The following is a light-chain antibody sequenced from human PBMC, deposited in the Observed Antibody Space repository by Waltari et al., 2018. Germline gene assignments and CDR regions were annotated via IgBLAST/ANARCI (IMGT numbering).Light chain of an antibody. CDR2: YDS. J-gene: IGLJ1*01. V-gene: IGLV3-21*04. Sequence: SYVLTQPPSVSVAPGETARLTCGGNNIETKSVHWYQQKPGQAPVLVISYDSDRPSGIPERFSGSNSGNTATLTISRVEAGDEADYYCQVWDANNEPGVFGTGTEVTVL. CDR3: QVWDANNEPGV. CDR1: NIETKS.